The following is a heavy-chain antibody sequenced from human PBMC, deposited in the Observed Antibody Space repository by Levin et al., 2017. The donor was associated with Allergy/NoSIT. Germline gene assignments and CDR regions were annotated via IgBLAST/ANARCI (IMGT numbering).Heavy chain of an antibody. V-gene: IGHV1-2*04. J-gene: IGHJ6*02. CDR1: GYTFTGYY. CDR2: INPNSGGT. Sequence: ASVKVSCKASGYTFTGYYMHWVRQAPGQGLEWMGWINPNSGGTNYAQKFQGWVTMTRDTSISTAYMELSRLRSDDTAVYYCAREFHCSSTSCYTGSNYYYGMDVWGQGTTVTVSS. D-gene: IGHD2-2*02. CDR3: AREFHCSSTSCYTGSNYYYGMDV.